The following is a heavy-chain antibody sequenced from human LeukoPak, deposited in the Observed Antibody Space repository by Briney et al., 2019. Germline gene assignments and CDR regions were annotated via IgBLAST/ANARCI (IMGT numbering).Heavy chain of an antibody. Sequence: SETLSLTCAVYGGSFSNYYWSWIRQPPGKGLEWIGSIYYSGSTYYNPSLKSRVTISVDTSKNQFSLKLSSVTAADTAVYYCARRFYYDSSGYRDAFDIWGQGTMVTVSS. CDR1: GGSFSNYY. CDR2: IYYSGST. D-gene: IGHD3-22*01. V-gene: IGHV4-39*01. J-gene: IGHJ3*02. CDR3: ARRFYYDSSGYRDAFDI.